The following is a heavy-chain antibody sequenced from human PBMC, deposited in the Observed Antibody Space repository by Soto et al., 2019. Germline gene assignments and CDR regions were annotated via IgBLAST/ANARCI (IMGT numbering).Heavy chain of an antibody. J-gene: IGHJ6*02. V-gene: IGHV1-2*04. D-gene: IGHD4-17*01. CDR2: INAGNGDT. CDR1: GYTLTECG. CDR3: AREGDYGDYASDGMDV. Sequence: ASVKVSCKASGYTLTECGMHWVRQAAGERLEWMGWINAGNGDTNYAQKFQGWVTMTRDTSISTAYMELSRLRSDDTAVYYCAREGDYGDYASDGMDVWGQGTTVTVSS.